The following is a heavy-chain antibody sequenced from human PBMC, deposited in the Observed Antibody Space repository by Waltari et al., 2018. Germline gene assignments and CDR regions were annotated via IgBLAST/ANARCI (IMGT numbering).Heavy chain of an antibody. CDR3: AREGIAAAGSVDY. D-gene: IGHD6-13*01. J-gene: IGHJ4*02. CDR1: GFTSSSHS. CDR2: ISSSSSYI. Sequence: EVQLVESGGGLVKPGGSLRLSCAASGFTSSSHSMNWLRQAPGKGLEWVSSISSSSSYIYYADSVKGRFTISRDNAKNSLYLQMNSLRAEDTAVYYCAREGIAAAGSVDYWGQGTLVTVSS. V-gene: IGHV3-21*01.